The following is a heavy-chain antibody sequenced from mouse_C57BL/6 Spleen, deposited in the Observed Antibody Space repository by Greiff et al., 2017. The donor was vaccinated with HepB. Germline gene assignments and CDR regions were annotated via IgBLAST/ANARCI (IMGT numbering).Heavy chain of an antibody. CDR2: IYPGSGNT. D-gene: IGHD4-1*01. CDR1: GYTFTDYY. J-gene: IGHJ2*01. Sequence: QVQLQQSGAELVRPGASVKLSCKASGYTFTDYYINWVKQRPGQGLEWIARIYPGSGNTYYNEKFKGKATLTAEKSSSTAYMQLSSLTSEDSAVYFCARTGTGCFDYWGQGTTLTVSS. V-gene: IGHV1-76*01. CDR3: ARTGTGCFDY.